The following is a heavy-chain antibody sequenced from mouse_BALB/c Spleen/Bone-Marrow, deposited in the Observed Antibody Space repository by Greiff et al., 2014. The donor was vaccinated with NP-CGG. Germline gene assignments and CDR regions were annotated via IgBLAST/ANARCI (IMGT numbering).Heavy chain of an antibody. Sequence: VPLKPSGPALVKPGASVPLSCPPSGFTFNDSSMHWVKQSPEQGLEWIGSIYPTNGNTKYDPKFKGKATITADKSSSTAYLQLSSLTSEDTAVYYCASKDCSQDCMAYWGQGTLVTVS. CDR2: IYPTNGNT. CDR3: ASKDCSQDCMAY. J-gene: IGHJ3*01. D-gene: IGHD2-10*02. V-gene: IGHV14-3*02. CDR1: GFTFNDSS.